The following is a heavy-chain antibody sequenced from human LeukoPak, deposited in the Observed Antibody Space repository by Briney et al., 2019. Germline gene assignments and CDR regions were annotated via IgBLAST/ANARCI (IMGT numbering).Heavy chain of an antibody. CDR3: ARHPRKYRLWFGELFSHNWFDP. Sequence: SETLSLTCTVSGGSISSATYYWSWIRQPAGKGLEWIGRIYTSGSTYYNPSLKSRVTISVDTSKNQFSLKLSSVTAADTAVYYCARHPRKYRLWFGELFSHNWFDPWGQGTLVTVSS. D-gene: IGHD3-10*01. CDR2: IYTSGST. CDR1: GGSISSATYY. J-gene: IGHJ5*02. V-gene: IGHV4-61*02.